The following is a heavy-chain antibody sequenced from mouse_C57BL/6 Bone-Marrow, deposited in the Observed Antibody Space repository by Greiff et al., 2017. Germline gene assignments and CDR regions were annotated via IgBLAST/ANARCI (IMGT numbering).Heavy chain of an antibody. V-gene: IGHV1-81*01. D-gene: IGHD4-1*01. Sequence: VQLQQSGAELARPGASVKLSCKASGYTFTSYGISWVKQRTGQGLEWIGEIYPRSGNTYYNEKFKGKATLTADKSSSTAYMELRSLTSEDSAVYFCARWGANWDYFDYWGQGTTLTVSS. J-gene: IGHJ2*01. CDR1: GYTFTSYG. CDR2: IYPRSGNT. CDR3: ARWGANWDYFDY.